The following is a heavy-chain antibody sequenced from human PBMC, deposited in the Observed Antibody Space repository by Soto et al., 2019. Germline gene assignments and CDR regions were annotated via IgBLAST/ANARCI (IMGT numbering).Heavy chain of an antibody. Sequence: GGSLRLSCAASWFTVSSNYMSWVRQAPGKGLEWVSVIYSGGSTYYADSVKGRFTISRDNSKNTLYLQMNSLRAEDTAVYYCARESYDILTGFSNYGRDVWGQGTTVIVSS. CDR3: ARESYDILTGFSNYGRDV. CDR2: IYSGGST. CDR1: WFTVSSNY. D-gene: IGHD3-9*01. V-gene: IGHV3-53*01. J-gene: IGHJ6*02.